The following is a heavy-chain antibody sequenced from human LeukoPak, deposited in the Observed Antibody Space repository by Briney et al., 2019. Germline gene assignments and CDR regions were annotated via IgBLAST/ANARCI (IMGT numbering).Heavy chain of an antibody. CDR2: IRSKDNDGKT. CDR3: TRDRWGGDYTSRGMDV. Sequence: PGRSLRLSCTGSGFTFGDYAISWVRQAPGKGLEWLGFIRSKDNDGKTDYAASVKGRFIISRDDSKSIAYLQMNDLKTEDTAVYYCTRDRWGGDYTSRGMDVWGKGTTVTISS. D-gene: IGHD4-17*01. J-gene: IGHJ6*04. CDR1: GFTFGDYA. V-gene: IGHV3-49*04.